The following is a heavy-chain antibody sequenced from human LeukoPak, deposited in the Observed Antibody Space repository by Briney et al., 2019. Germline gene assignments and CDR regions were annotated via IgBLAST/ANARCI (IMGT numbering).Heavy chain of an antibody. CDR3: ARAGSDYCGGDCPKFDY. D-gene: IGHD2-21*02. J-gene: IGHJ4*02. Sequence: SVKVSCKASGYTFTSYGISWVRQAPGQGLEWMGWISAYNGNTNYAQKLQGRVTMTRDTSTSTVYMELSSLRSEDTAVYYCARAGSDYCGGDCPKFDYWGQGTLVTVSS. CDR1: GYTFTSYG. CDR2: ISAYNGNT. V-gene: IGHV1-18*01.